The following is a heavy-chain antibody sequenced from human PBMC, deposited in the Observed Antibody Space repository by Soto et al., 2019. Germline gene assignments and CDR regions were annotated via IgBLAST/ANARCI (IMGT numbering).Heavy chain of an antibody. J-gene: IGHJ5*02. Sequence: HPGGSLRLSCAASGFTFSSYSMNWVRQAPGKGLEWVSYISSSSSTLYYADSLEGRFTISRDNAKNSLYLQMNSLRAEDTAVYYCARQKGALAYNWFDPWGQGTLVTVSS. CDR1: GFTFSSYS. D-gene: IGHD3-16*01. CDR3: ARQKGALAYNWFDP. CDR2: ISSSSSTL. V-gene: IGHV3-48*01.